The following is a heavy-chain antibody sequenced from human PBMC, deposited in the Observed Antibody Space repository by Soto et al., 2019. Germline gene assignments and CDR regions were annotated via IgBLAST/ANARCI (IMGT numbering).Heavy chain of an antibody. V-gene: IGHV3-30*18. CDR1: GFTFSRYG. D-gene: IGHD3-22*01. CDR2: ISYDGSDT. CDR3: AKEFGYYYDSSCYPMDWFHP. Sequence: GGSLRLSCAAYGFTFSRYGMPWVRQAPGKGLEWVAVISYDGSDTYYADSVKGRFTISRDNSKSTLYLQMNSLRVEDTAVYYCAKEFGYYYDSSCYPMDWFHPWGPGTLGTVSS. J-gene: IGHJ5*02.